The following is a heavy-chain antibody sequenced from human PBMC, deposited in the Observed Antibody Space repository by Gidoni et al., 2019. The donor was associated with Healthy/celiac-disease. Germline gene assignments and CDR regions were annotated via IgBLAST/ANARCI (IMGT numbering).Heavy chain of an antibody. Sequence: QFTLKESGPVLVKPTATLTLTCTVHRFSFCKSRMVLRWIRHPPGKALEWLAHIFSDDEKSYSTSLKSRLTISKDTSKSQVVLTMTNMDPVDTATYYCARIPPGGSEPFAYYFDYWGQGTLVTVSS. J-gene: IGHJ4*02. V-gene: IGHV2-26*01. CDR2: IFSDDEK. CDR3: ARIPPGGSEPFAYYFDY. D-gene: IGHD2-15*01. CDR1: RFSFCKSRMV.